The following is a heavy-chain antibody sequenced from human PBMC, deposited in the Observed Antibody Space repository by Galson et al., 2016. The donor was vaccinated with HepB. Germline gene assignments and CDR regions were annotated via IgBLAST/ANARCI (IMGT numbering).Heavy chain of an antibody. CDR1: GGSVSSGGYY. V-gene: IGHV4-31*03. D-gene: IGHD3-10*01. CDR2: IYYSGST. Sequence: TLSLTCTVSGGSVSSGGYYWSWIRQHPGKGLEWIGYIYYSGSTYYNPSLKSRITISVDTSKNQFSLKLSSVTAADTAVYYCARVMYYGSGSYYYFDYWGQGTLVTVSS. J-gene: IGHJ4*02. CDR3: ARVMYYGSGSYYYFDY.